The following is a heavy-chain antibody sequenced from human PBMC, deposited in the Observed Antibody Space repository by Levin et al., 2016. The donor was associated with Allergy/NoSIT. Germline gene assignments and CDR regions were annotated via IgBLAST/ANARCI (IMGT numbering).Heavy chain of an antibody. CDR2: ISYDGSNK. D-gene: IGHD5-18*01. CDR1: GFTFSSYA. CDR3: ARGGDVDTAMGSHYYYGMDV. V-gene: IGHV3-30*04. J-gene: IGHJ6*02. Sequence: GESLKISCAASGFTFSSYAMHWVRQAPGKGLEWVAVISYDGSNKYYADSVKGRFTISRDNSKNTLYLQMNSLRAEDTAVYYCARGGDVDTAMGSHYYYGMDVWGQGTTVTVSS.